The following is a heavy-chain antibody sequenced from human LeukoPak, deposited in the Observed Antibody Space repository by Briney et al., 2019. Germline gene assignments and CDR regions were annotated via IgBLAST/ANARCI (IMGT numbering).Heavy chain of an antibody. CDR1: GGTFNSYA. CDR2: IIPIFGTA. D-gene: IGHD3-22*01. CDR3: ARARSPSSGYLLRDHNWFDP. J-gene: IGHJ5*02. V-gene: IGHV1-69*05. Sequence: SVKVSCKASGGTFNSYAISWVRQAPGQGLEWIGGIIPIFGTANHAQKFQGRVTITTDESTSTAYMELSSLRSEDTAVYYCARARSPSSGYLLRDHNWFDPWGQGTLVTVS.